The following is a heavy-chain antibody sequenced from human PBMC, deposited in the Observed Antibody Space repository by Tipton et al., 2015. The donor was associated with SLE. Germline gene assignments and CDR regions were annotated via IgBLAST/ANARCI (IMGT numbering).Heavy chain of an antibody. CDR1: GGSIRSSTSY. D-gene: IGHD2-15*01. CDR2: IYYRGST. J-gene: IGHJ4*02. Sequence: GSLRLSYTVSGGSIRSSTSYRGWIRQPPGKGLDWIGSIYYRGSTYYNPSLKSRVTISVDTSRNQFSLKLTSVTAADTAVYYCATVVLGCSGDSCYPHYFDYWGQGTLVTVSS. CDR3: ATVVLGCSGDSCYPHYFDY. V-gene: IGHV4-39*07.